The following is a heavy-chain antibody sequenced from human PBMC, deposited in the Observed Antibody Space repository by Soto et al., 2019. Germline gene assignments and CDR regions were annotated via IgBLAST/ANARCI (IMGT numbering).Heavy chain of an antibody. J-gene: IGHJ4*02. Sequence: TMSLASTVSGRTISSGSYYWSLIRQHPGKGLEWIGYIYYSGSTYYNPSLKRRVTISVDTSKNQFSLKLSSVTAADTAVYYCARVMTTNFDYWGQGTLVTVSS. V-gene: IGHV4-31*03. D-gene: IGHD4-17*01. CDR1: GRTISSGSYY. CDR2: IYYSGST. CDR3: ARVMTTNFDY.